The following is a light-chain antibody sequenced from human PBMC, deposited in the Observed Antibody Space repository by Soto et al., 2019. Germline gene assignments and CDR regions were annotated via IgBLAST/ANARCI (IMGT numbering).Light chain of an antibody. CDR1: QSVGSN. Sequence: EIVMTQSPATLSVSPGERATLSCRASQSVGSNLAWYQQKPGQAPRLLIYGASTWATGIPARFSGSGSGTEFTLTFSCLQSEDCAIYFCQQYNNWPPDRTFGQGTKVEIK. CDR2: GAS. CDR3: QQYNNWPPDRT. J-gene: IGKJ1*01. V-gene: IGKV3-15*01.